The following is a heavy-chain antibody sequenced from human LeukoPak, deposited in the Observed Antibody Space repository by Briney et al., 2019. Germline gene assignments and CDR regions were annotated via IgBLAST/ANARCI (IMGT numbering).Heavy chain of an antibody. D-gene: IGHD4-11*01. CDR1: GYTFTGYY. Sequence: GASVKVSCKASGYTFTGYYMHWVRQAPGQGLEWMGWINPNSGGTNYAQKFQGSVTMTRDTSISTAYMELSRLRSDDTAVYYCARGIHSPTVTINWFDPWGQGTLVTVSS. J-gene: IGHJ5*02. V-gene: IGHV1-2*02. CDR2: INPNSGGT. CDR3: ARGIHSPTVTINWFDP.